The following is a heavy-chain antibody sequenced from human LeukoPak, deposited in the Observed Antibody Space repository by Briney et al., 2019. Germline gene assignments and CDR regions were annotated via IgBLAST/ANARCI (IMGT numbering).Heavy chain of an antibody. D-gene: IGHD2-15*01. J-gene: IGHJ4*02. Sequence: SETLSLTCTVSGGSISSYYWSWIRQPPGEGLEWIGFIYHSGSTNYNPSLKSRVTISVDTSTNQFSLKMKSVTAADTGVYFCARLQKTYYFDWWGQGILVTVSS. CDR1: GGSISSYY. V-gene: IGHV4-59*08. CDR3: ARLQKTYYFDW. CDR2: IYHSGST.